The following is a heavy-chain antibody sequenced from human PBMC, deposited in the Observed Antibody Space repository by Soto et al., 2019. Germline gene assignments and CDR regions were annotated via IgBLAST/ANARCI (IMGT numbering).Heavy chain of an antibody. J-gene: IGHJ6*02. CDR3: ARWHGSGYYYYGMDV. CDR1: GFTFSSYA. V-gene: IGHV3-30-3*01. D-gene: IGHD3-10*01. Sequence: HPGGSLRLSCAASGFTFSSYAMHWVRQAPGKGLEWVAVISYDGSNKYYADSVKGRFTISRDNSKNTLYLQMNSLRAEDTAVYYCARWHGSGYYYYGMDVWGQGTTVTVSS. CDR2: ISYDGSNK.